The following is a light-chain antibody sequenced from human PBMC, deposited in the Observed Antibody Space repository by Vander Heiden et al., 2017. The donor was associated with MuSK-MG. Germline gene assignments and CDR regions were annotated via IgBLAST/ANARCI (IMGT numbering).Light chain of an antibody. V-gene: IGLV4-69*01. CDR1: SGHSSYP. Sequence: HLVLTQSPSASASLGASVKLTCTLSSGHSSYPIAWHQQQPEKGPRFLMKLNSDGSHSKGDGIPDRFSGSSSGAERYLTISSLQSEDEADYYCQTWDTGIRVFGGGTKLTVL. CDR3: QTWDTGIRV. J-gene: IGLJ3*02. CDR2: LNSDGSH.